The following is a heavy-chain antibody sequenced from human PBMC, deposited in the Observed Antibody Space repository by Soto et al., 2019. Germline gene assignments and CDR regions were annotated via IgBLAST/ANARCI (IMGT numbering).Heavy chain of an antibody. J-gene: IGHJ6*02. V-gene: IGHV1-69*13. D-gene: IGHD2-2*03. Sequence: ASVKVSCKASGGTFSSYAISWVRQAPGQGLEWMGGIIPIFGTANYAQKFQGRVTITADESTSAAYMELSSLRSEDTAVYYCARDGYCSTTSCSAHYGMDVWGQGTTVTVSS. CDR1: GGTFSSYA. CDR2: IIPIFGTA. CDR3: ARDGYCSTTSCSAHYGMDV.